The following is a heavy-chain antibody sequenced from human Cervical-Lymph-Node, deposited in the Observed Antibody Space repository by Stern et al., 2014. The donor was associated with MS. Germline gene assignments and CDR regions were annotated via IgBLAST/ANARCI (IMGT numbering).Heavy chain of an antibody. J-gene: IGHJ6*02. Sequence: EVQLLESGGGLVRPGGSLRVSCVASGFTFSDHYMDWVRQAPGKGPERVGRISNRAHSHTTEYAASVKGRFTISRDDSKNSLFLQMNSLKTEDTAVYFCARGEITSGGVVIPVWGQGTTVTVSS. CDR3: ARGEITSGGVVIPV. D-gene: IGHD3-16*01. V-gene: IGHV3-72*01. CDR2: ISNRAHSHTT. CDR1: GFTFSDHY.